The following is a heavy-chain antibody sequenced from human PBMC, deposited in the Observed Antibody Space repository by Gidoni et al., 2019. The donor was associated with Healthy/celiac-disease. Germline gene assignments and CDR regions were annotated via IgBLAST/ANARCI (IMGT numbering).Heavy chain of an antibody. CDR1: GYSISSGYY. CDR2: IYHSGST. J-gene: IGHJ4*02. Sequence: QVQFQESGPGLVKPSETLSLTCAVSGYSISSGYYWGWIRQPPGKRLEWIGSIYHSGSTYYNPSLKSRVTISVDTSKNQFSLKLSSVTAADTAVYYCVVRGVIGLLDYWGQGTLVTVSS. D-gene: IGHD3-10*01. CDR3: VVRGVIGLLDY. V-gene: IGHV4-38-2*01.